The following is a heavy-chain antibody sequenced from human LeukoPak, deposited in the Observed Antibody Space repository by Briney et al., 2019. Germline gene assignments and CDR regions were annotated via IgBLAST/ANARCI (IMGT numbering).Heavy chain of an antibody. Sequence: GGSLRLSCAASGFTFSNAWMSWVRQAPGKGMEWVGRIKSKTEGGTTDYAAPVKGRFTISRDDSKNTVYLQMNSLKTEDTAVYYCTTAPARIDYWGQGTLVIVSS. D-gene: IGHD6-25*01. J-gene: IGHJ4*02. CDR3: TTAPARIDY. V-gene: IGHV3-15*01. CDR2: IKSKTEGGTT. CDR1: GFTFSNAW.